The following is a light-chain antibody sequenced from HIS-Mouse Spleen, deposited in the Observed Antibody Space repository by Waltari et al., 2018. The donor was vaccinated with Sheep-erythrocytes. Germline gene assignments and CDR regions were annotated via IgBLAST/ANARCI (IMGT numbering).Light chain of an antibody. Sequence: QSALTQPASVSGSPGQSITISCTGTSSDVGSYNLVSWYQQHPGKAPKLMIYEGSKRPSGLSTLFSGSKSCNTASLTISGLQAEDEADYYCCSYAGSSTPWVFGGGTKLTVL. CDR2: EGS. V-gene: IGLV2-23*01. CDR3: CSYAGSSTPWV. CDR1: SSDVGSYNL. J-gene: IGLJ3*02.